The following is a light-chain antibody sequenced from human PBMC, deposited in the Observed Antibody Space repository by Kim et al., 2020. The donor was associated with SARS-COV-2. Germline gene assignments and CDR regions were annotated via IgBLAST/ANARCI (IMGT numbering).Light chain of an antibody. Sequence: EIVMTQSPATLSVSPGERATLSCRASQSVNSNLAWYQQKPGQAPRLLIYGASTRATGIPARFSGSGSGTEFTLTISSLQSEDFAVYYCQQYNNWLPLTFGGGTKVDIK. CDR1: QSVNSN. J-gene: IGKJ4*01. V-gene: IGKV3-15*01. CDR3: QQYNNWLPLT. CDR2: GAS.